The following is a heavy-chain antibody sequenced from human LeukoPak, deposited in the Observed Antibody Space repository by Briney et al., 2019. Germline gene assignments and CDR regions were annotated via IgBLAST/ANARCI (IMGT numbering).Heavy chain of an antibody. Sequence: GGSLRLSCAASGFTFSDHYMGWVRQAPGKGLEWVAFIRYDGSNKYYADSVKGRFTISRDNSKNTLYLQMNSLRAEDTAVYYCAKDVTMIVVVIDDAFDIWGQGTMVTVSS. J-gene: IGHJ3*02. D-gene: IGHD3-22*01. CDR3: AKDVTMIVVVIDDAFDI. CDR1: GFTFSDHY. CDR2: IRYDGSNK. V-gene: IGHV3-30*02.